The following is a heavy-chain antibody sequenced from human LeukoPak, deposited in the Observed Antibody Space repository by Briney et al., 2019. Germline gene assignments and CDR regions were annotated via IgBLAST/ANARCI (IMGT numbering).Heavy chain of an antibody. V-gene: IGHV3-30*02. CDR3: AKDYDSSGYRPYYFDY. CDR2: IRYDGSNK. D-gene: IGHD3-22*01. J-gene: IGHJ4*02. CDR1: GFTFSSYG. Sequence: GGSLRLSCAASGFTFSSYGMHWVRQAPGKGLEWVAFIRYDGSNKYYADSVKGRFTISRDNSKNTLYLQMNSLRAEDTAVYYCAKDYDSSGYRPYYFDYWGQGTLVTVSS.